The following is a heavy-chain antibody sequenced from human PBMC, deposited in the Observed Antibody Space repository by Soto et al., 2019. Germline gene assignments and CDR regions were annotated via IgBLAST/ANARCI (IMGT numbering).Heavy chain of an antibody. J-gene: IGHJ4*02. CDR1: GFTFSSYS. CDR3: ARGSDYDILTGYYPFDY. Sequence: ESGGGLVKPGGSLRLSCAASGFTFSSYSMNWVHQAPGKGLEWVSSISSSSSYIYYADSVKGRFTISRDNAKNSLYLQMNILRAEDTAVYYCARGSDYDILTGYYPFDYWGQGTLVTVSS. D-gene: IGHD3-9*01. V-gene: IGHV3-21*01. CDR2: ISSSSSYI.